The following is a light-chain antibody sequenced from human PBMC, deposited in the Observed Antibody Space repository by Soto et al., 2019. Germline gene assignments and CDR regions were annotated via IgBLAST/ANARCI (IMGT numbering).Light chain of an antibody. Sequence: DVVMTQSPLSLPVTPGEPASISCRSSQSLLYSNGNTYLDWYLQKPGQSPQLLIYLGSNRASGVPDRFSGSGSGTDLTLKISRVEAEDVGIYYCMQALQTPFTFGGGTKVEIK. CDR1: QSLLYSNGNTY. J-gene: IGKJ4*01. V-gene: IGKV2-28*01. CDR2: LGS. CDR3: MQALQTPFT.